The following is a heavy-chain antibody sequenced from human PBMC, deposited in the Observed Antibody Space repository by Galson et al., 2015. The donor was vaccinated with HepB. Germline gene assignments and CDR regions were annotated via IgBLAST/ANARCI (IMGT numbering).Heavy chain of an antibody. Sequence: SVKVSCKASGYTLTNYYFHWVRQAPGQGPEWMGKIFAGGGNTRYAERFQGRVTLARDSSTSTIYMEVSSLRSEDTAVYFCARDRNYRFDSWGQGTLVTVSS. CDR1: GYTLTNYY. D-gene: IGHD1-7*01. CDR3: ARDRNYRFDS. V-gene: IGHV1-46*01. CDR2: IFAGGGNT. J-gene: IGHJ4*02.